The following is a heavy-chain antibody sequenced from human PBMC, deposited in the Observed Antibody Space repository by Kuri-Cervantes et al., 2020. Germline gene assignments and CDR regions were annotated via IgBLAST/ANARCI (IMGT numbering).Heavy chain of an antibody. Sequence: GESLKISCAASGFTFSDHYMDWVRQAPGKGLEWVGRTRNKANSYTTEYAASVKGRFTISRDNAKNSLYLQMTSLRAEDTAVYYCASSWAGGGDWCDPWGQGTLVTVSS. D-gene: IGHD3-16*01. CDR1: GFTFSDHY. J-gene: IGHJ5*02. CDR2: TRNKANSYTT. V-gene: IGHV3-72*01. CDR3: ASSWAGGGDWCDP.